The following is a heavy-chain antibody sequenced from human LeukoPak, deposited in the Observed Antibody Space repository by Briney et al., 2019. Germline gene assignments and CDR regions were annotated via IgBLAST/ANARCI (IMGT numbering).Heavy chain of an antibody. Sequence: PGGSLRLSCAASGFTFSSYAVNWVRQAPGKGLEWVAVISGSGGSTYYADSVKGRFTISRDNPRNTLFLQMNSLRAEDTAIYYCAKVNSGIYLHDALDVWGQGTMVTVSS. D-gene: IGHD1-26*01. CDR2: ISGSGGST. CDR1: GFTFSSYA. CDR3: AKVNSGIYLHDALDV. V-gene: IGHV3-23*01. J-gene: IGHJ3*01.